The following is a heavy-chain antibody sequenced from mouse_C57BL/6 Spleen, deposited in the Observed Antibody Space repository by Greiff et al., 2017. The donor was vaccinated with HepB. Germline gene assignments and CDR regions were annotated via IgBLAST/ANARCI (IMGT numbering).Heavy chain of an antibody. Sequence: QVQLQQPGAELVKPGASVKLSCKASGYTFTSYWMHWVKQRPGQGLEWIGMIHPNSGSTNYNEKFKSKATLTVDKSSSTAYMQLSSLTSEDSAVYYCARSVVATYYYAMDSWGQGTSVTVSS. CDR3: ARSVVATYYYAMDS. V-gene: IGHV1-64*01. J-gene: IGHJ4*01. D-gene: IGHD1-1*01. CDR2: IHPNSGST. CDR1: GYTFTSYW.